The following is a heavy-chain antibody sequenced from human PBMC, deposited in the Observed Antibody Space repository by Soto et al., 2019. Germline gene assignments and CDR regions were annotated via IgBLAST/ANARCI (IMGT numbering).Heavy chain of an antibody. CDR3: ATPIEDSSSGNYYFDV. D-gene: IGHD6-19*01. J-gene: IGHJ2*01. V-gene: IGHV3-30-3*01. CDR1: GFTFSSYA. CDR2: ISYDGSNK. Sequence: ESGGGVVQPGRSLRLSCAASGFTFSSYAMHWVRQAPGKGLEWVAVISYDGSNKYYADSVKGRFTISRDNSKNTLYLQMNSLRGEDSAVYYCATPIEDSSSGNYYFDVWGRGTLVTVSS.